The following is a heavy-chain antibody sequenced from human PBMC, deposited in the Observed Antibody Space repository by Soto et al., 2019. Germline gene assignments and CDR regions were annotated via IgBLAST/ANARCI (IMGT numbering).Heavy chain of an antibody. Sequence: AVKVSCKASGGTFSSYAISWVRQAPGQGLEWMGGIIPIFGTANYAQKFQGRVTITADKSTSTAYMELSSLKSEDTAVYYCARDSRVVAIHYYYYYGMDVWGQGTTVTVSS. CDR1: GGTFSSYA. CDR2: IIPIFGTA. J-gene: IGHJ6*02. V-gene: IGHV1-69*06. CDR3: ARDSRVVAIHYYYYYGMDV. D-gene: IGHD2-15*01.